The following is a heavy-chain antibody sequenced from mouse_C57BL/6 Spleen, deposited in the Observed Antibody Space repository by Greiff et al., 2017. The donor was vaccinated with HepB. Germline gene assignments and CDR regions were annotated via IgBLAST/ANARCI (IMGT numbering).Heavy chain of an antibody. V-gene: IGHV5-4*01. D-gene: IGHD1-1*01. J-gene: IGHJ1*03. CDR1: GFTFSSYA. CDR2: ISDGGSYT. CDR3: AREYYGSSYEGYFGV. Sequence: EVKLVESGGGLVKPGGSLKLSCAASGFTFSSYAMSWVRQTPEKRLEWVATISDGGSYTYYPDNVKGRFTISRDNAKNNLYLQMSHLKSEDTAMYYCAREYYGSSYEGYFGVWGTGTTVTVSS.